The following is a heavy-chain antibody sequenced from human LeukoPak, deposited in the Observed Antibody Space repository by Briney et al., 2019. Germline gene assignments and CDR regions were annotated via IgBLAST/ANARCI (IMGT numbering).Heavy chain of an antibody. CDR1: GFTFSNAW. D-gene: IGHD3-9*01. V-gene: IGHV3-15*01. CDR2: IKSKTDGGTT. J-gene: IGHJ4*02. Sequence: GGSLRLSCAASGFTFSNAWMSWVRQAPGKGLEWVGRIKSKTDGGTTDYAAPVKGRFTISRDDSKNTLYLQMNSLKTEDTAVYYCTTQGPYDILTGIGYYFDYWGQGTLVTVSS. CDR3: TTQGPYDILTGIGYYFDY.